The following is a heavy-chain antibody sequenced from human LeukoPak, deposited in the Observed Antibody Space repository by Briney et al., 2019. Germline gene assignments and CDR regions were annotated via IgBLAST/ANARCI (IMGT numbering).Heavy chain of an antibody. CDR2: FDPEDGET. CDR1: GYTLTQLS. J-gene: IGHJ6*03. D-gene: IGHD3-10*01. Sequence: GASVKVSCKVSGYTLTQLSMHWVRQAPGKGREWMGGFDPEDGETIYAQKFQGRVTMTEDTSTDTAYMELSSLRSEDTAVYYCAHGSGSIDYYYYMDVWGKGTTVTVSS. V-gene: IGHV1-24*01. CDR3: AHGSGSIDYYYYMDV.